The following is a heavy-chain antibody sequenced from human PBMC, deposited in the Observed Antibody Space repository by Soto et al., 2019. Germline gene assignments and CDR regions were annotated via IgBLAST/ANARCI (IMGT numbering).Heavy chain of an antibody. CDR3: AREGIAAAGRYWFDP. V-gene: IGHV4-34*01. CDR1: GGSFSGYY. Sequence: QVQLQQWGAGLLKPSETLSLTCAVYGGSFSGYYWSWIRQPPGKGLEWIGEINHSGSTNYNPSLKSRGTISVDTSKNQFSLKLSSVTAADTAVYYCAREGIAAAGRYWFDPWGQGTLVTVSS. D-gene: IGHD6-13*01. J-gene: IGHJ5*02. CDR2: INHSGST.